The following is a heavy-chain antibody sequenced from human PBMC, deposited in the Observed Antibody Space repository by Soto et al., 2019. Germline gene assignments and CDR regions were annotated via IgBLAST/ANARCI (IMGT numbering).Heavy chain of an antibody. CDR3: TKDLDVVMVLSATRGLDV. D-gene: IGHD2-15*01. V-gene: IGHV3-30*18. J-gene: IGHJ6*02. CDR1: GFTFSNFG. Sequence: QVQLVESGGGMIQPGKSLRLSCVGSGFTFSNFGMHWVRQAPGKGLEWVAGISYDGRSEYYVDSVRGRFTLSRDNSKKTLSLQMISLRPEDTGVYYCTKDLDVVMVLSATRGLDVWGQVTTVSVSS. CDR2: ISYDGRSE.